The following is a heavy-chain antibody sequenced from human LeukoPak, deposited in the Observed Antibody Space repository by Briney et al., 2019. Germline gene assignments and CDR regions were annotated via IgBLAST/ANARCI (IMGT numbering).Heavy chain of an antibody. Sequence: PGGSLRLSCAASGFTFSSYSMNWVRQAPGKGLEWVSSISSSSSYIYYADSVKGRFTISRDNSKNTLYLQMNSLRAEDTAVYYCARRAGAYSHPYDYWGQGTLVTVSS. CDR2: ISSSSSYI. CDR3: ARRAGAYSHPYDY. J-gene: IGHJ4*02. V-gene: IGHV3-21*04. D-gene: IGHD4/OR15-4a*01. CDR1: GFTFSSYS.